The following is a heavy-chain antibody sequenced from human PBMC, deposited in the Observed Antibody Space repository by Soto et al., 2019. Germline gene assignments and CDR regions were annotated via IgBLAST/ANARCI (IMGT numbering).Heavy chain of an antibody. CDR1: GGSFSGYF. CDR2: INHSGST. J-gene: IGHJ6*02. D-gene: IGHD2-21*02. CDR3: ARPVTPYYFHGLDV. V-gene: IGHV4-34*01. Sequence: KPSETLSLTCAVYGGSFSGYFWTWVRQPPGKGLEWIGEINHSGSTNYNPSLKSRVTISIDTSKNQFSLRLTSVTAADTAVYYCARPVTPYYFHGLDVWGQGTTVTVSS.